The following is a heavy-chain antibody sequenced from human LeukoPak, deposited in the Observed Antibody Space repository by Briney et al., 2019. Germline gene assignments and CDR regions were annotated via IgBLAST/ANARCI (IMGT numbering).Heavy chain of an antibody. CDR3: ARDLSATWYSLAY. CDR1: GFSDADYG. CDR2: IDWNGDAL. D-gene: IGHD2-21*02. J-gene: IGHJ4*02. V-gene: IGHV3-20*04. Sequence: GGSLRLSCVGAGFSDADYGMSWVRQGPGKGLEWVAGIDWNGDALQYADSVKGRFTISRDNAKNSLYLQMDILRPEDTGVYYCARDLSATWYSLAYWGPGTLVTVSS.